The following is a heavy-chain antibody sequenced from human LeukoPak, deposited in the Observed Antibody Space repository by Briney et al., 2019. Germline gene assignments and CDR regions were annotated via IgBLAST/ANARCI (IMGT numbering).Heavy chain of an antibody. CDR2: INHSGST. CDR1: GGSISSSSYY. CDR3: ARRGRGAGDY. Sequence: SETLSLTCTVSGGSISSSSYYWGWIRQPPGKGLEWIGEINHSGSTNYNPSLKSRVTISVDTSKNQFSLKLSSVTAADTAVYYCARRGRGAGDYWGQGTLVTVSS. D-gene: IGHD3-10*01. J-gene: IGHJ4*02. V-gene: IGHV4-39*07.